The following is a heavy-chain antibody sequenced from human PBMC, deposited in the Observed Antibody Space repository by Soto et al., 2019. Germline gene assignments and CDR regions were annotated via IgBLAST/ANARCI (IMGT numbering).Heavy chain of an antibody. V-gene: IGHV4-31*03. D-gene: IGHD2-8*02. CDR2: IYYSGST. J-gene: IGHJ4*02. CDR1: GGSFSSDGYY. Sequence: SETLSLTCTVSGGSFSSDGYYWSWIRQLPGKGLEWIGYIYYSGSTYYNPSLKSRFTISLDTSKNQFSLKLSPVTAADTAVYYCARATSFSGHHGYWGQGTLVTVSS. CDR3: ARATSFSGHHGY.